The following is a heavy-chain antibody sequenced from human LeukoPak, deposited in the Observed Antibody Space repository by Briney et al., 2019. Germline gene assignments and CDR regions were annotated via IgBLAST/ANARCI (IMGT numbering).Heavy chain of an antibody. D-gene: IGHD4/OR15-4a*01. CDR2: IYSGSDYI. J-gene: IGHJ4*02. Sequence: PGGSLRLSCVASGFTFSSDRMNWVRQAPEKGLEWVSTIYSGSDYIYYADSVKGRFTISRDNAKNSLYLQMNSLRAEDTAIYYCARDLPVSGAYHQFDSWGQGTLVTVSS. CDR1: GFTFSSDR. CDR3: ARDLPVSGAYHQFDS. V-gene: IGHV3-21*01.